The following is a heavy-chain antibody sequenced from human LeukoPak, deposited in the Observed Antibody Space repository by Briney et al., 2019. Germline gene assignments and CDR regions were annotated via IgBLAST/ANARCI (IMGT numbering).Heavy chain of an antibody. Sequence: HPGGSLRLSCAASGFTFSSYAMPWVRQAPGKGLEGVAVISYDGSNKYYADSVKGRFTISRDNSKNTLYLQMNSLRAEDTAVYYCARDVSSSPEFDPWGQGTLVTVSS. V-gene: IGHV3-30-3*01. CDR1: GFTFSSYA. CDR2: ISYDGSNK. J-gene: IGHJ5*02. CDR3: ARDVSSSPEFDP. D-gene: IGHD6-13*01.